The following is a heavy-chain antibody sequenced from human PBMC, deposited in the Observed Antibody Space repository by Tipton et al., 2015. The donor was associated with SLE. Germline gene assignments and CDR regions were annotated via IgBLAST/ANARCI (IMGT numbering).Heavy chain of an antibody. J-gene: IGHJ6*02. CDR1: GYTFTTYG. D-gene: IGHD3-3*01. CDR3: AAHDFWSGYPHYFYFFVMNV. CDR2: MNPSTGNT. V-gene: IGHV1-8*02. Sequence: QLVQSGPEVKKPGASVKVSCKASGYTFTTYGISWVRQATGQGLEWMGWMNPSTGNTVYAQKFQDRVTLTRNTSITTAYMELSSLRSDDTAVYYCAAHDFWSGYPHYFYFFVMNVWGQGTTVTVSS.